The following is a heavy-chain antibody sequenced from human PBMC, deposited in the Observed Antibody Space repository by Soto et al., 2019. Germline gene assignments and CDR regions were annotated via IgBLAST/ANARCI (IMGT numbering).Heavy chain of an antibody. CDR1: GLTFGSRA. D-gene: IGHD3-10*01. CDR2: ITDTGGDA. CDR3: ARGSTDSYPGSRIFDF. J-gene: IGHJ5*01. Sequence: GGSLRLSCVASGLTFGSRAMTWVRQAPGEGLQWVSTITDTGGDAKYADSVRGRFVISRDNSKKILYLQMTSLTAEDSAMYYCARGSTDSYPGSRIFDFWGRGTLVTVSS. V-gene: IGHV3-23*01.